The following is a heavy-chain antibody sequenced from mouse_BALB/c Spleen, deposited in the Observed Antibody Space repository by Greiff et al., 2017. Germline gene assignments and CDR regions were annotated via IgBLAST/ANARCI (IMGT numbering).Heavy chain of an antibody. J-gene: IGHJ1*01. CDR3: ARVPYGYFDV. CDR2: ISNLAYSI. V-gene: IGHV5-15*02. Sequence: EVMLVESGGGLVQPGGSRKLSCAASGFTFSDYGMAWVRQAPGKGPEWVAFISNLAYSIYYADTVTGRFTISRENAKNTLYLEMSSLRSEDTAMYYCARVPYGYFDVWGAGTTVTVSS. CDR1: GFTFSDYG. D-gene: IGHD1-1*02.